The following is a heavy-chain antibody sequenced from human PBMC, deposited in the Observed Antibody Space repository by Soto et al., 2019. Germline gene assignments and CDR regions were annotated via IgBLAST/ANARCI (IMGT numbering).Heavy chain of an antibody. V-gene: IGHV3-33*01. Sequence: QVQLVESGGGVVQPGRSLRLSCAASGFTFSSYGMHWVRQAPGKGLEWVAVIWYDGSNKYYADSVKGRFTISRDNSKNTLYLQMNSLRAEDTAVYYCARDFNRVLQFDPWGQGTLVTVSS. CDR2: IWYDGSNK. D-gene: IGHD3-10*01. J-gene: IGHJ5*02. CDR1: GFTFSSYG. CDR3: ARDFNRVLQFDP.